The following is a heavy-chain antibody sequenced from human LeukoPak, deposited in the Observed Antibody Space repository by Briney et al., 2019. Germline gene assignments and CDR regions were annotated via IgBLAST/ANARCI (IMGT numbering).Heavy chain of an antibody. J-gene: IGHJ4*02. CDR3: ASYDYVWGSYRY. V-gene: IGHV4-59*01. CDR2: IYYSGST. Sequence: SETLSLTCAVYGGSFSGYYWSWIRQPPGKGLEWIGYIYYSGSTNYNPSLKSRVTISVDTSKNQFSLKLSSVTAADTAVYYCASYDYVWGSYRYWGQGTLVTVSS. D-gene: IGHD3-16*02. CDR1: GGSFSGYY.